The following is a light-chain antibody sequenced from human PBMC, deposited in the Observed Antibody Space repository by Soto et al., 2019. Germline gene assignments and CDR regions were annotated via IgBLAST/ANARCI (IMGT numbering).Light chain of an antibody. J-gene: IGLJ2*01. CDR2: DVS. Sequence: QSALTQPASVSGSPGQSITISCTGTSSDVGGYNYVSWYQQHPGKAPKLMIYDVSNRPSGVSNRFSGSKSGNTASLTISGLQAEEGADYYCSSYTSSSTLVFGGGTKVTVL. CDR3: SSYTSSSTLV. CDR1: SSDVGGYNY. V-gene: IGLV2-14*01.